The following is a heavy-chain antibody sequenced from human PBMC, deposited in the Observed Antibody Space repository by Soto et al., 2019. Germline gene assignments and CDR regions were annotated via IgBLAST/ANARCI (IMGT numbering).Heavy chain of an antibody. J-gene: IGHJ5*02. CDR3: SRGGLGYCSGGSCPQNWFDP. V-gene: IGHV1-18*01. CDR2: INPYNGNT. Sequence: ASVKVSCKTSGYTFTSYSMTWVRQAPGQGLEWMGWINPYNGNTHYVQKFQGRVTMTTDTSTSTAYMELRSLRSDDTAVYYCSRGGLGYCSGGSCPQNWFDPWGQGTLVTVSS. D-gene: IGHD2-15*01. CDR1: GYTFTSYS.